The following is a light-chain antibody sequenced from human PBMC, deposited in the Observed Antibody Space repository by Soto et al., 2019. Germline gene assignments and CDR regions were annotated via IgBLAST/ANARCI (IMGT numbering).Light chain of an antibody. J-gene: IGLJ3*02. CDR3: AAWDDSLSGRRV. CDR1: SSNIGSNH. V-gene: IGLV1-47*01. CDR2: RND. Sequence: QSVLTQPPSASETPGQRVTISCSGSSSNIGSNHVYWYKQVSGMAPKLLIFRNDQRPSGVSDRFSGSKSGTSASLAISGLRSEDEADYYCAAWDDSLSGRRVFGGGTKVTVL.